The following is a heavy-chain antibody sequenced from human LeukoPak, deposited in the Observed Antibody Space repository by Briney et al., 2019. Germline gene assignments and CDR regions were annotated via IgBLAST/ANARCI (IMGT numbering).Heavy chain of an antibody. V-gene: IGHV3-66*02. J-gene: IGHJ3*02. CDR1: GFTVSSNY. CDR2: IYSGGST. CDR3: ASDGDSRGLDAFDI. D-gene: IGHD4-17*01. Sequence: GGSLRLSCAASGFTVSSNYMSWVRQAPGKGLEWVSVIYSGGSTYYADSVKGRFTISRDNSKNTLYLQMNSLRAEDTAVYYCASDGDSRGLDAFDIWGQGTMVTASS.